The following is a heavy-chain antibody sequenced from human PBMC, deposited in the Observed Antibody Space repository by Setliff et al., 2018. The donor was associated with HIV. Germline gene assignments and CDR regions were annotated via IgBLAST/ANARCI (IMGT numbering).Heavy chain of an antibody. D-gene: IGHD1-7*01. CDR2: IIPILGTA. V-gene: IGHV1-69*13. Sequence: SVKVSCKASGGTFSSYAISWVRQAPGQGLEWMGGIIPILGTANYAQKFQGRVTITADESTSTAYMELSSLRSEDTAVYYCARVTTGTYYYYMDVWGKGTTVTVSS. J-gene: IGHJ6*03. CDR1: GGTFSSYA. CDR3: ARVTTGTYYYYMDV.